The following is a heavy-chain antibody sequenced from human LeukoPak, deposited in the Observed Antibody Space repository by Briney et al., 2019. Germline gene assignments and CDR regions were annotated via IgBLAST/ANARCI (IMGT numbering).Heavy chain of an antibody. CDR1: GFTFSSYA. J-gene: IGHJ5*02. CDR3: ARDMEWLEPSCWFDP. D-gene: IGHD6-19*01. Sequence: GSLRLSCAASGFTFSSYAMSWVRQAPGKGLEWVSAISGSSGSTYYADSVKGRFTISRDNSKNTLYLQMNSLRAEDTAVYYCARDMEWLEPSCWFDPWGQGTLVTVSS. CDR2: ISGSSGST. V-gene: IGHV3-23*01.